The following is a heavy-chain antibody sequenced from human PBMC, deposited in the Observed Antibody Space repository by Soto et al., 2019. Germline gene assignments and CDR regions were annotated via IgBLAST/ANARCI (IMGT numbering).Heavy chain of an antibody. CDR3: AKSPGMYYYDSSGYYHYDY. D-gene: IGHD3-22*01. CDR1: GFTFSSYA. V-gene: IGHV3-23*01. J-gene: IGHJ4*02. Sequence: PGGSLRLSCAASGFTFSSYAMSWVRQAPGKGLEWVSAISGSGVSTYYADSVKGRFTISRDSSKNTLYLQMNSLRAEDTAVYYCAKSPGMYYYDSSGYYHYDYWGQGTLVTVSS. CDR2: ISGSGVST.